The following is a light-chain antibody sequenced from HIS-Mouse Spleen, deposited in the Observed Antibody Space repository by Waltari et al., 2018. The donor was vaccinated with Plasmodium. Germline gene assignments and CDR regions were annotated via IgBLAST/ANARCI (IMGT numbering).Light chain of an antibody. Sequence: DIQMTQSPSTLSASVGDRVTITCRASQSIRSWLAWYQQKPGKAPKLLMYKASSLESGVPSRFSGSGSGTELTLTISSLQPDDFATYYCQQYNSYSYTFGQGTKLEIK. V-gene: IGKV1-5*03. J-gene: IGKJ2*01. CDR2: KAS. CDR3: QQYNSYSYT. CDR1: QSIRSW.